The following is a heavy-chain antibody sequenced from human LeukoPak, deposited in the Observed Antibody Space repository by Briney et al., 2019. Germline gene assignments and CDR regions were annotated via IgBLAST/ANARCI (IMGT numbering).Heavy chain of an antibody. Sequence: SETLSLTCTVFGDSVSSSNYYWAWFRQPPGKGLDWIGSLYYDGRTYYSPSLESRVTVSVDTSKNQFALKLTSVTAADTAVYYCARRRGKWDVNRFDPWGPGTLVTVSS. CDR3: ARRRGKWDVNRFDP. V-gene: IGHV4-39*01. D-gene: IGHD1-26*01. CDR2: LYYDGRT. CDR1: GDSVSSSNYY. J-gene: IGHJ5*02.